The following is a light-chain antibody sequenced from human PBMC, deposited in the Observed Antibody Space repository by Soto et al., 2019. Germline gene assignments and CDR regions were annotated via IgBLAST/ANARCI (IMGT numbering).Light chain of an antibody. CDR2: DAS. CDR1: QSVTRY. Sequence: EIVLTQSPATLSLSPGERATLSCRASQSVTRYLAWYQQKPGQAPRLLIYDASNRATGIPARFSGSGSGTDFFLTISSLEPDDFAVYYCQQRSDWPTFGQGTKLEI. V-gene: IGKV3-11*01. CDR3: QQRSDWPT. J-gene: IGKJ1*01.